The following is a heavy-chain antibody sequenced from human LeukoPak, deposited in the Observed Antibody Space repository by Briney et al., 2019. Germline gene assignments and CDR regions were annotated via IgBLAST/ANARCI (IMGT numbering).Heavy chain of an antibody. V-gene: IGHV3-48*04. Sequence: GGSLRLSCAASGFTFSSYSMNWVRQAPGKGLEWVSYISSSGSTIHYVDSVKGRCTISRDSARISLYLQMNSLRAEDTAVYYCARDYFTFGGVIVASWGQGTLVTVSS. J-gene: IGHJ5*02. CDR1: GFTFSSYS. CDR2: ISSSGSTI. CDR3: ARDYFTFGGVIVAS. D-gene: IGHD3-16*02.